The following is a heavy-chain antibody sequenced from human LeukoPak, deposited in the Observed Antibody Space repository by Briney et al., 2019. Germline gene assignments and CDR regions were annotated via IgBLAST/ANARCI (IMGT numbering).Heavy chain of an antibody. CDR1: GGSISSSNW. Sequence: PSGTLSLTCAVSGGSISSSNWWSWVRQPPGKGLEWIGEIYHSGSTNYNPSLKSRVTISVDTSKNQFSLKLSPVTAADTAVYYCARRYSYGYNRYYYYMDVWGKGTTVTASS. CDR3: ARRYSYGYNRYYYYMDV. V-gene: IGHV4-4*02. D-gene: IGHD5-18*01. CDR2: IYHSGST. J-gene: IGHJ6*03.